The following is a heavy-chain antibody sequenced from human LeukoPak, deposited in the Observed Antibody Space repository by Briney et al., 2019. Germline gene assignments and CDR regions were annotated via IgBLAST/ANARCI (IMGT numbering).Heavy chain of an antibody. V-gene: IGHV3-23*01. CDR1: GFTFSSYA. Sequence: GGSLRLSCAASGFTFSSYAMSWVRQAPGKGLEWVSAISGSGGSTYYADSVKGRFTISRDNSKNTLYPQMNSLRAEDTAVYYCAKEGYCSSTSCYFAAFDIWGQGTMVTVSS. CDR3: AKEGYCSSTSCYFAAFDI. J-gene: IGHJ3*02. CDR2: ISGSGGST. D-gene: IGHD2-2*01.